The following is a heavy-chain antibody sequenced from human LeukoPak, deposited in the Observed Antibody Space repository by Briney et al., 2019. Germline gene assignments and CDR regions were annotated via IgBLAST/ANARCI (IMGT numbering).Heavy chain of an antibody. CDR2: ISGGGGST. D-gene: IGHD2-21*02. CDR3: AKTRDWYLDY. CDR1: GFTFSDYA. Sequence: GSLRLSCAVSGFTFSDYAVTWVRQAPGKGLEWASTISGGGGSTYYADSVKGRFTISKDNSKNTLHLQMNSLRAEDTAVYYCAKTRDWYLDYWGQGALATVSS. V-gene: IGHV3-23*01. J-gene: IGHJ4*02.